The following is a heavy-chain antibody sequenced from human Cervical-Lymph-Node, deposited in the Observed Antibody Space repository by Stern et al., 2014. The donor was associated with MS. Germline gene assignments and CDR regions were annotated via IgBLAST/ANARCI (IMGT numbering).Heavy chain of an antibody. J-gene: IGHJ3*02. CDR1: GFSLTTSGMC. CDR3: ARFYSSSSFADAFDI. V-gene: IGHV2-70*01. Sequence: QVTLKESGPALVKPTQTLTLTCTFSGFSLTTSGMCVSWIRQPPGKALEWLAFIDWDDDKSYNTSLKTRLIISKDTSKNQVVLTMTNMDPVDTATYYCARFYSSSSFADAFDIWGQGTMVTVSS. D-gene: IGHD6-6*01. CDR2: IDWDDDK.